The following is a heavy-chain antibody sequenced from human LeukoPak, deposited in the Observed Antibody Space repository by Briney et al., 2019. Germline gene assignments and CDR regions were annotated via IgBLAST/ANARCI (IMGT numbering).Heavy chain of an antibody. J-gene: IGHJ4*02. CDR1: GSTFSTYW. D-gene: IGHD3-10*01. CDR3: ARHSSGSYYDY. V-gene: IGHV4-39*01. CDR2: IYYSGST. Sequence: GSLRLSCAASGSTFSTYWMNWYRQPPGKGLEWIGSIYYSGSTYYNPSLKSRVTISVDTSKNQFSLKLSSVTAADTAVYYCARHSSGSYYDYWGQGTLVTDSS.